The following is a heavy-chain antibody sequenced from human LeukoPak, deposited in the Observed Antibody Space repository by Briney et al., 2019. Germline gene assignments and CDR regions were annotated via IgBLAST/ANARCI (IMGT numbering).Heavy chain of an antibody. J-gene: IGHJ4*02. D-gene: IGHD3-10*01. Sequence: GGSLRLSCAASGFTFSSYAMSWVRQAPGKGLEWVSAISGSGGSTYYADSVKGRFTISRDNSKNTLYLQMNSLRAEDTAVYYCANGVMDYYGSGSYGGALDYWGQGTLVTVSS. CDR3: ANGVMDYYGSGSYGGALDY. CDR1: GFTFSSYA. V-gene: IGHV3-23*01. CDR2: ISGSGGST.